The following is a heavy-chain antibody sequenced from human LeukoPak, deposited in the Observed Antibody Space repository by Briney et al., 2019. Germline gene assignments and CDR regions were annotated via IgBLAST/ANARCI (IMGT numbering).Heavy chain of an antibody. V-gene: IGHV3-7*01. CDR1: GFSFSNYW. D-gene: IGHD6-13*01. Sequence: GGSLRPSCAASGFSFSNYWMTWVRQAPGKGLEWVANIKQDGSERYYVDSLEGRFIISRDNAKYSLYLQMNSLRVEDTAVYFCAREISSWYRTEGRFDPWGQGTLVTVSS. CDR2: IKQDGSER. J-gene: IGHJ5*02. CDR3: AREISSWYRTEGRFDP.